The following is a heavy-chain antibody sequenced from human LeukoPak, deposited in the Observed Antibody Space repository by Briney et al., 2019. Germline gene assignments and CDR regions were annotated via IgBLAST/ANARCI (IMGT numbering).Heavy chain of an antibody. D-gene: IGHD6-13*01. J-gene: IGHJ4*02. CDR2: IYYSGST. V-gene: IGHV4-39*07. CDR3: ARDDGIAADLFDY. CDR1: GGSISSSSYY. Sequence: SETLSLTCTVSGGSISSSSYYWGWIRQPPGKGLEWIGSIYYSGSTYYNPSLKSRVTISVDTSKNQFSLKLSSVTAADTAVYYCARDDGIAADLFDYWGQGTLVTVSS.